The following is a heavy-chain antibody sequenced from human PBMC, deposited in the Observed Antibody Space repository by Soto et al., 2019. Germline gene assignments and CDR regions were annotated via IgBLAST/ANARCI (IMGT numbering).Heavy chain of an antibody. V-gene: IGHV3-33*01. Sequence: QVQLVESGGGVVQPGRSLRLSCAASGFTFSSYGMHWVRQAPGKGLEWVAVIWYDGSNKYYADSVKGRFTISRDNSKNTLYLQMNSLRAEDTAVYYCARTNSSGFYVDYWGQGTLVTVSS. D-gene: IGHD6-19*01. CDR2: IWYDGSNK. CDR3: ARTNSSGFYVDY. CDR1: GFTFSSYG. J-gene: IGHJ4*02.